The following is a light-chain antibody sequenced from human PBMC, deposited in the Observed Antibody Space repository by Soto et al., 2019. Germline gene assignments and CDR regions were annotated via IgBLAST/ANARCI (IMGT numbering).Light chain of an antibody. Sequence: AIPVTQSPSSLSASVGDRVTITCLSSQDIRGALDWYQQKPGKPPKLLIYDVSTLENGVPSRFSGDSSGTQFTLTISGLQPEDFGTYYCQQFNSYPITFGHGTRLEIK. V-gene: IGKV1-13*02. CDR2: DVS. CDR1: QDIRGA. J-gene: IGKJ5*01. CDR3: QQFNSYPIT.